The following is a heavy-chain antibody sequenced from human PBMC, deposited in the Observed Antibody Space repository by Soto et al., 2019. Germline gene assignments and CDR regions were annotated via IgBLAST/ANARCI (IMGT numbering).Heavy chain of an antibody. V-gene: IGHV1-18*04. D-gene: IGHD3-10*01. J-gene: IGHJ4*02. CDR1: GYTFTSHG. Sequence: WASVKVSCKASGYTFTSHGISWVRQAPGQGLEWMGWISAYNGNTNYAQKLQGRVTMTTDTSTSTAYMELRSLRSDDTAVYYCARPYYYGSGSYPDYWGQGTLVTVSS. CDR3: ARPYYYGSGSYPDY. CDR2: ISAYNGNT.